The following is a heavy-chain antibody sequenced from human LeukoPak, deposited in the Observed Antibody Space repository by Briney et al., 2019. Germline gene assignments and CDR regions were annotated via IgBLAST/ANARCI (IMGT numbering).Heavy chain of an antibody. CDR1: GGSIRSYY. CDR3: ASEVKFDSSGYYPNPYFDY. J-gene: IGHJ4*02. V-gene: IGHV4-59*01. D-gene: IGHD3-22*01. CDR2: IYYSGST. Sequence: PSETLSLTCTASGGSIRSYYWSWIRQPPGKGLEWIGYIYYSGSTNYNPSLKSRVTISVDTSKNQFSLKLSSVTAADTAVYYCASEVKFDSSGYYPNPYFDYWGQGTLVTVSS.